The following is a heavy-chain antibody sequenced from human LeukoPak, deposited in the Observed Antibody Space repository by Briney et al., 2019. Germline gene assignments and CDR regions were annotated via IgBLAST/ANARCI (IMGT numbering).Heavy chain of an antibody. V-gene: IGHV3-30*18. CDR1: GFTFSSYG. D-gene: IGHD3-16*01. CDR2: ILYDGSNK. CDR3: AKDGVHPYTDFDY. J-gene: IGHJ4*02. Sequence: GGSLRLSCAASGFTFSSYGMHWVRQAPGKGLEWVAIILYDGSNKYYADSVKGRFTISRDNSKNTLYLQMNSLRAEDTAVYYCAKDGVHPYTDFDYWGQGTLVTVSS.